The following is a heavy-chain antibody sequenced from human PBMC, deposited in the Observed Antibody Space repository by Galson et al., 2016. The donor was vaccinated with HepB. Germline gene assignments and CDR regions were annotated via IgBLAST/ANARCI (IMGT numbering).Heavy chain of an antibody. Sequence: SLRLSCAASGFTFSSNWLAWVRQGPAGKKLEWVALMHPDGSLRFYGDSVKGRFTVSRDNAENSGYLQMNSLRDEDTATYFCAKDPSWGAVDIWGQGTTVTVSS. CDR2: MHPDGSLR. CDR1: GFTFSSNW. J-gene: IGHJ3*02. V-gene: IGHV3-7*01. D-gene: IGHD7-27*01. CDR3: AKDPSWGAVDI.